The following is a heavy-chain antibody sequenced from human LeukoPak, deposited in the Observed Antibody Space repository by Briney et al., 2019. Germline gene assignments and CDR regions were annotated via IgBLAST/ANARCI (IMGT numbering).Heavy chain of an antibody. CDR3: ARGRSGSHYFDY. D-gene: IGHD1-26*01. V-gene: IGHV3-21*01. J-gene: IGHJ4*02. CDR1: GFTFSSYS. Sequence: GGSLRLSCAASGFTFSSYSMNWVRQAPGKGLEWVSSISSSSSYIYYADSVKGRFTISRDNAKNSLYLQMNSLRAEDTAVYYCARGRSGSHYFDYCGQGTPVTVSS. CDR2: ISSSSSYI.